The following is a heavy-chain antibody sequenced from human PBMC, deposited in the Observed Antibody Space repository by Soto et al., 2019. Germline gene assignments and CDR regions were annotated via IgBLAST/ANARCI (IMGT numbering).Heavy chain of an antibody. CDR1: GFTFSSYA. CDR3: ARELAGGYCSGGSCYPYYYYYYGMDV. D-gene: IGHD2-15*01. V-gene: IGHV3-30-3*01. Sequence: GGSLRLSCAASGFTFSSYAMHWVRQAPGKGLEWVAVISYDGSNKYYADSVKGRFTISRDNSKNTLYLQMNSLRAEDTAVYYCARELAGGYCSGGSCYPYYYYYYGMDVWGQGTTVTVSS. CDR2: ISYDGSNK. J-gene: IGHJ6*02.